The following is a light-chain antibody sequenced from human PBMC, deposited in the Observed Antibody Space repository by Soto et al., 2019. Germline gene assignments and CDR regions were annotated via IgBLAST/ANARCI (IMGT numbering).Light chain of an antibody. Sequence: DIQMTQSPSSLSASVGDRVTITCRASQSISSYLNWYQQKPGKAPKLLIYAASSLQSGVPSRFSGSGSGTDFTLTISSLQPEDFATYYCQQSYRTPTSLTFGQGTRLEIK. V-gene: IGKV1-39*01. J-gene: IGKJ5*01. CDR2: AAS. CDR3: QQSYRTPTSLT. CDR1: QSISSY.